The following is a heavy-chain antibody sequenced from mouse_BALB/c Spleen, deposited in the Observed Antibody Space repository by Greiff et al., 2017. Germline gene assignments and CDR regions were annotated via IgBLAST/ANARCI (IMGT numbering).Heavy chain of an antibody. V-gene: IGHV1-54*01. CDR1: GYAFTNYL. CDR2: INPGSGGT. Sequence: VKLQQSGAELVRPGTSVKVSCKASGYAFTNYLIEWVKQRPGQGLEWIGVINPGSGGTNYNEKFKGKATLTADKSSSTAYMQLSSLTSDDSAVYFCARRSYYDYDYAMDYWGQGTSVTVSS. J-gene: IGHJ4*01. CDR3: ARRSYYDYDYAMDY. D-gene: IGHD2-4*01.